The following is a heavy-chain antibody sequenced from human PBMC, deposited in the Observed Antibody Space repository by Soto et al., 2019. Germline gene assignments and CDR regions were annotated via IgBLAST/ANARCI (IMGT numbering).Heavy chain of an antibody. D-gene: IGHD1-1*01. J-gene: IGHJ6*03. CDR1: GDSVSSNSAA. CDR2: TYYRSKWYN. Sequence: SQTLSLTCAISGDSVSSNSAAWNWIRQSPSRGLEWLGRTYYRSKWYNDYAVSVKSRLTIKPDTSKNQFSLQLNSVTPEDTAVYYCARGGYGGGVDYHYYMDVWGKGTTVTVSS. V-gene: IGHV6-1*01. CDR3: ARGGYGGGVDYHYYMDV.